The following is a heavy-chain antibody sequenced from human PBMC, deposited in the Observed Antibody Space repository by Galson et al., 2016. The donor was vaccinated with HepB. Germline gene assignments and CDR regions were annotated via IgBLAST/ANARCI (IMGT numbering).Heavy chain of an antibody. CDR2: INRDESST. CDR3: ARDPSYYSGMDV. J-gene: IGHJ6*02. CDR1: GFTFSSYY. V-gene: IGHV3-74*01. Sequence: PRLSCAAPGFTFSSYYMHWVRQAPGKGLVWVSRINRDESSTSYADYVKGRFTISRDNAKNTLYLQMNSLRAEDTAVYYCARDPSYYSGMDVWGQGTTVTVSS.